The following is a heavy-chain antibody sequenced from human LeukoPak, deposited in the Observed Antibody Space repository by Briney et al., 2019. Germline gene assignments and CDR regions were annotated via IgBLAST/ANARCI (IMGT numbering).Heavy chain of an antibody. D-gene: IGHD6-19*01. CDR3: ARLPRAGMNFGYYYYYMDV. CDR1: GGSISSSSYY. CDR2: INHSGST. J-gene: IGHJ6*03. V-gene: IGHV4-39*07. Sequence: SETLSLTCTVSGGSISSSSYYWGWIRQPPGTGLEWIGEINHSGSTNYNPSLKSRVTISVDTSKNQFSLKLSSVTAADTAVYYCARLPRAGMNFGYYYYYMDVWGKGTTVTISS.